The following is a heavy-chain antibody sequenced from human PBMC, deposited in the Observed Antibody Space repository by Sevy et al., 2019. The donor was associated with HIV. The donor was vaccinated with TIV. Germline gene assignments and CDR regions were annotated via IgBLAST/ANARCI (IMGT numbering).Heavy chain of an antibody. D-gene: IGHD1-26*01. Sequence: GGSLRLSCAASGFTFSSYWMSWVRQAPGKGLEWVANIKQDGSEKYYVDSVKGRFTISRDNAKNSLYLQMNSLRAEETAVYYCASRLHRGAYDPWGQETLVTVS. CDR1: GFTFSSYW. V-gene: IGHV3-7*01. J-gene: IGHJ5*02. CDR3: ASRLHRGAYDP. CDR2: IKQDGSEK.